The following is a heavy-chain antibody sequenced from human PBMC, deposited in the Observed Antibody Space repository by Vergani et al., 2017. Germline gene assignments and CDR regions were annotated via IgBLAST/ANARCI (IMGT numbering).Heavy chain of an antibody. CDR3: VGISYSSSN. CDR2: IYYSGRT. CDR1: GGSLSSSRYY. J-gene: IGHJ1*01. Sequence: QLQLQESGPGLVKASETLSLTCTVSGGSLSSSRYYWGWIRQHPGKGLEWIGCIYYSGRTYSNPSLKSRVTISVDTSKNQFSLKLTSVTAADTAVYFCVGISYSSSNWGQGTLVTVSS. D-gene: IGHD6-6*01. V-gene: IGHV4-39*01.